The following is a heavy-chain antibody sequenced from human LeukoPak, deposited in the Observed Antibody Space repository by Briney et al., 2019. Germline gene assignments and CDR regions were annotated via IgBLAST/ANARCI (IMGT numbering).Heavy chain of an antibody. D-gene: IGHD3-22*01. CDR2: ISRDGSRT. V-gene: IGHV3-74*01. Sequence: GGSLRLSCGACGFTFSIYWMHWVRQAPGKALVWVSHISRDGSRTRYADSVKGRFTISRDNAKNTLYLQMNSMRAEDTAVYYCARSHYYDNSGYFSYYYGLDVWGQGTTVTVS. CDR3: ARSHYYDNSGYFSYYYGLDV. J-gene: IGHJ6*02. CDR1: GFTFSIYW.